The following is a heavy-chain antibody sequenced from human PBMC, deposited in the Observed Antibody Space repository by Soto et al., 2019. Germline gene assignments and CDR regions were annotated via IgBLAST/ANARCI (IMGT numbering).Heavy chain of an antibody. J-gene: IGHJ3*02. Sequence: PGESLKISCKGSGYSFTSYWISWVRQMPGKGLEWMGRIDPSDSYTNYSPSFQGHVTISADKSISTAYLQWSSLKASDTAMYYCASYDFWSGPGLDAFDIWGQGTMVTVS. CDR2: IDPSDSYT. CDR1: GYSFTSYW. D-gene: IGHD3-3*01. CDR3: ASYDFWSGPGLDAFDI. V-gene: IGHV5-10-1*01.